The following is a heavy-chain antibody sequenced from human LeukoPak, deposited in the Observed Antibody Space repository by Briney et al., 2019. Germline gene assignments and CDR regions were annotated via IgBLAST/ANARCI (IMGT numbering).Heavy chain of an antibody. D-gene: IGHD6-19*01. J-gene: IGHJ3*02. CDR2: ISSSSSYI. Sequence: PGGSLRLSCAASGFTFSSYSMNWVRQAPGKGLEWVSSISSSSSYIYYADSVKGRFTISRDNAKNSLYLQMNSLRAEDTAVYYCARVGSGWSHFAFDIWGQGTMVTVSS. CDR1: GFTFSSYS. V-gene: IGHV3-21*01. CDR3: ARVGSGWSHFAFDI.